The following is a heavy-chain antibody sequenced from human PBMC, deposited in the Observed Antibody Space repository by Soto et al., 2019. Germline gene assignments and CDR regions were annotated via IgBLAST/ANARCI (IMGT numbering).Heavy chain of an antibody. V-gene: IGHV4-31*03. D-gene: IGHD3-9*01. CDR1: GFCIIRFCYY. J-gene: IGHJ4*02. CDR2: IYYSLST. Sequence: SDTLSLTCTFSGFCIIRFCYYVSFIRQHPWKCLEWIGYIYYSLSTYYNPSLKSRVAISVDLSKNQLSLKMTSVSAADTAVYYCARAQNAWLTYSSGWLDYWGQRTHVTVSS. CDR3: ARAQNAWLTYSSGWLDY.